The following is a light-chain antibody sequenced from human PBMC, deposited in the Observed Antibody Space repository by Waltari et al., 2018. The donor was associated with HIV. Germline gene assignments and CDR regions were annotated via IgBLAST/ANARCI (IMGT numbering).Light chain of an antibody. Sequence: QSALTQPAPVSGSPGQSITISCTGTSSDVGGYNYVSWYQQHPGKAPKLMIYDVSNRPSGVSNRFSGSKSGNTASLTISVLQAEDEADYYCSSYTSTYVFGTGTKVTVL. CDR3: SSYTSTYV. J-gene: IGLJ1*01. CDR2: DVS. CDR1: SSDVGGYNY. V-gene: IGLV2-14*01.